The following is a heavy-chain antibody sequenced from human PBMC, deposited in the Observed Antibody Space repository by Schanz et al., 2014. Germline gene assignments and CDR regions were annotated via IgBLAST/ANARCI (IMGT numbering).Heavy chain of an antibody. Sequence: EVHLEESGGGVVQPGRSLRLSCAASGFTFSSYGMHWVRQAPGKGLEWVSSISSSSSYISYADSVKGRFTISRDNAKKSLYLRMNSLRAEDTAVYYCARDAVTSVLTPGFYYWGQGTLVTVSS. CDR1: GFTFSSYG. D-gene: IGHD4-17*01. CDR3: ARDAVTSVLTPGFYY. J-gene: IGHJ4*02. V-gene: IGHV3-21*01. CDR2: ISSSSSYI.